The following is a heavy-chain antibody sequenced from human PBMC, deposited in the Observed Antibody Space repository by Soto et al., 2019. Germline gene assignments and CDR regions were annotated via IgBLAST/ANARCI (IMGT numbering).Heavy chain of an antibody. D-gene: IGHD6-19*01. CDR2: INPSGDST. CDR3: ARAVTEYNPADY. J-gene: IGHJ4*02. V-gene: IGHV1-46*01. Sequence: ASVKVSCKASGYTYYIHWVRQAPGQGLEWMGIINPSGDSTTYAQKFQGRVTMTRDTSTSTVYMELSSLTSEDTAVYYCARAVTEYNPADYWGQGTPVTVSS. CDR1: GYTYY.